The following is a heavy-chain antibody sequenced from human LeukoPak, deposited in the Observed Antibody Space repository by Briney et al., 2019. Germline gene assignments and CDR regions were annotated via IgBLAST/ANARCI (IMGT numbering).Heavy chain of an antibody. CDR3: ARWGYCSSTSCYPSWFDP. D-gene: IGHD2-2*01. CDR1: GGSISSSSYY. CDR2: IYYSGST. Sequence: SETLSLTCTVSGGSISSSSYYWGWIRQPPGKGLEWIGSIYYSGSTYYNPSLKSRVTISVDTSTNQFSLKLRSVTAADTAVYYCARWGYCSSTSCYPSWFDPWGQGTLVTVSS. V-gene: IGHV4-39*01. J-gene: IGHJ5*02.